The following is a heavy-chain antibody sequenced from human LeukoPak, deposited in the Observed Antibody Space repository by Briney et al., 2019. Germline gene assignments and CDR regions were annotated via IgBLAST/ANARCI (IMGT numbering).Heavy chain of an antibody. CDR3: ASLAPTVTTYTLYYYYGMDV. CDR1: GFTFSSYE. J-gene: IGHJ6*04. Sequence: GGSLRLSCAASGFTFSSYEMNWVRQAPGKGLEWVSYISSSGGTIYYADSVKGRFTISRDNAKNSLYLQMNSLRAEDTAVYYCASLAPTVTTYTLYYYYGMDVWGKGTTVTVSS. CDR2: ISSSGGTI. D-gene: IGHD4-11*01. V-gene: IGHV3-48*03.